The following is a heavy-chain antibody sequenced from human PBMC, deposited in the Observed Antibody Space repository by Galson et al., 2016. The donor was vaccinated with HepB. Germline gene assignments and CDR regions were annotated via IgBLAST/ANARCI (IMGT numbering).Heavy chain of an antibody. CDR3: ARAYGDYGTGWYFDL. CDR1: GFTFSSYS. Sequence: SLRLSCAASGFTFSSYSMNWVRQAPGKGLEWVSSISSSSPYIYYADSLKGRFPISRDHAKNSLSLQMSGLIAEDTAVYYCARAYGDYGTGWYFDLWGRGTLVTVSS. V-gene: IGHV3-21*01. CDR2: ISSSSPYI. J-gene: IGHJ2*01. D-gene: IGHD4-17*01.